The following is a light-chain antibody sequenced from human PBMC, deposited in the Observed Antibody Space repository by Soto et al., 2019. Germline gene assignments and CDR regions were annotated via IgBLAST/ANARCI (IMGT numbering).Light chain of an antibody. J-gene: IGKJ4*01. CDR2: GAS. Sequence: EIVMTQSPATLSVSPGERATLSCRASQGVSSALAWYQQKPGQAPRLLVYGASTRATGLPARFSGSGSGTDFTLTISSLQSEDFAVYYCQQYNNWPLTFGGGTKVEIK. CDR3: QQYNNWPLT. V-gene: IGKV3-15*01. CDR1: QGVSSA.